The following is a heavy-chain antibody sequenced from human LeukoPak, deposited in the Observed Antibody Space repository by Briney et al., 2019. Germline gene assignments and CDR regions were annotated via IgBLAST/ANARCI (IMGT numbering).Heavy chain of an antibody. V-gene: IGHV4-30-2*01. J-gene: IGHJ4*02. Sequence: PSETLSLTCAVSGVSISSGGYSWSWIRQPPGKGLEWIGYIYHSGSTYYNPSLKSRVTISVDRSKNQFSLKLSSVTAADTAVYYCARADGITYFLFDYWGQGTLVTVSS. CDR3: ARADGITYFLFDY. D-gene: IGHD3-16*01. CDR1: GVSISSGGYS. CDR2: IYHSGST.